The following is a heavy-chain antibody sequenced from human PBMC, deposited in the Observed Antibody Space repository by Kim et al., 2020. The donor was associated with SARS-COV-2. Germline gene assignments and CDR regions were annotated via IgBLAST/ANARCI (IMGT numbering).Heavy chain of an antibody. V-gene: IGHV3-53*01. CDR3: ARGEYSYGYYYYGMDV. Sequence: SWKGRFTISRDNSKNTLYLQMNSLRAEDTAVYYCARGEYSYGYYYYGMDVWGQGTTVTVSS. J-gene: IGHJ6*02. D-gene: IGHD5-18*01.